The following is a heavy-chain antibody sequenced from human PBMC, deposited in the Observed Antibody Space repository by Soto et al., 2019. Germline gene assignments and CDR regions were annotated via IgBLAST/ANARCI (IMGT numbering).Heavy chain of an antibody. CDR2: IATYNTNR. V-gene: IGHV1-18*01. J-gene: IGHJ5*02. Sequence: HLVQSGPEVKKPGASVTVSCKTSGDTFTNFGLSWVRQAPGQGLEWMGWIATYNTNRNYAQKFQGRLTLTTDASTSTAYMELKSLGYDDTAVYYCARVLRGVVNWFDPWGQGTLVTVSS. CDR1: GDTFTNFG. D-gene: IGHD3-10*01. CDR3: ARVLRGVVNWFDP.